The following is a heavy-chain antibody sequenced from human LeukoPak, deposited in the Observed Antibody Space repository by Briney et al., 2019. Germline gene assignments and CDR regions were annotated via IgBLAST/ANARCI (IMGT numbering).Heavy chain of an antibody. D-gene: IGHD6-19*01. J-gene: IGHJ4*02. CDR1: GGSVGGFY. CDR2: IFSSGGT. Sequence: SETLSLTCTVSGGSVGGFYWTWIRQPPGGGMQWIGFIFSSGGTNYNPSLKSRVAISTDTSKNQVSLRVTSVTAADTAVYYCAAGGAYTSGWYNIWGQGTLVSVSS. CDR3: AAGGAYTSGWYNI. V-gene: IGHV4-4*09.